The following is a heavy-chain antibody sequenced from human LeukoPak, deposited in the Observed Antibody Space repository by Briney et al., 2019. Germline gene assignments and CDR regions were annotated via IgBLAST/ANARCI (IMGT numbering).Heavy chain of an antibody. CDR1: GGTFSSYA. CDR3: ARDVGLQGWFDP. J-gene: IGHJ5*02. V-gene: IGHV1-69*05. D-gene: IGHD4-11*01. CDR2: IIPIFGTA. Sequence: ASVKVSCKPSGGTFSSYAISWVRQAPGQGLEWMGGIIPIFGTANYAQKFQGRVTITTDESTSTAYMELSSLRSEDTAVYYCARDVGLQGWFDPWGQGTLVTVSS.